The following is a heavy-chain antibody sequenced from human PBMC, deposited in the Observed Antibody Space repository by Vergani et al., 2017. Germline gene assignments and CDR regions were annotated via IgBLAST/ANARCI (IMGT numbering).Heavy chain of an antibody. CDR1: GGSISSSSYY. Sequence: QLQLQESGPGLVKPSETLSLTCTVSGGSISSSSYYWGWIRQPPGKGLEWIGSLYYSGSTYYNPSLKSRVTISVDTSKNQFSLKLSSVTAADTAVYYCARQYYYDSSGYYYYDAFDIWGKGTMVTVS. D-gene: IGHD3-22*01. CDR2: LYYSGST. V-gene: IGHV4-39*01. J-gene: IGHJ3*02. CDR3: ARQYYYDSSGYYYYDAFDI.